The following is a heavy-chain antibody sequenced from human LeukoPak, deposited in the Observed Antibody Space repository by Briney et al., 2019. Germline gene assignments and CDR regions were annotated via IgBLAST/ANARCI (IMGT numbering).Heavy chain of an antibody. V-gene: IGHV3-66*01. D-gene: IGHD4-17*01. J-gene: IGHJ5*02. CDR2: IYSGGST. CDR1: EFSVGSNY. Sequence: PGGSLRLSCAASEFSVGSNYMTWVRQAPGKGLEWVSLIYSGGSTYYADSVKGRFTISRDNSKNTLYLQMNSLRAEDTAVYYCARVPNGDYAGWFDPWGQGTLVTVSS. CDR3: ARVPNGDYAGWFDP.